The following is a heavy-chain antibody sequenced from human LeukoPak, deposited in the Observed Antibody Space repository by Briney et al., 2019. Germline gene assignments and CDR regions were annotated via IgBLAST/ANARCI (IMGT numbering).Heavy chain of an antibody. V-gene: IGHV4-59*01. CDR1: GRSISSYY. CDR2: IYYIGRT. Sequence: ASETLSLTCTVSGRSISSYYCRWVRPPRGNGLEWNGFIYYIGRTNYNPSLKSQVTISLDTSKNQFSLKWSSVTAADPAVYYCARDSRSLPSYWHFDLWGRGTRVTVSS. J-gene: IGHJ2*01. CDR3: ARDSRSLPSYWHFDL.